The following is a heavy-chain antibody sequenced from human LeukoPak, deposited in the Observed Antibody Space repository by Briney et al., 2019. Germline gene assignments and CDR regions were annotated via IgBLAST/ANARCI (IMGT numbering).Heavy chain of an antibody. CDR2: IYYSGST. D-gene: IGHD6-19*01. CDR3: ARRSYSSGWYDY. V-gene: IGHV4-61*08. J-gene: IGHJ4*02. CDR1: GGSISSGDYY. Sequence: SETLSLTCTVSGGSISSGDYYWSWIRQPPGKGLEWIGYIYYSGSTNYNPSLKSRVTISVDTSKNQFSLKLSSVTAADTAVYYCARRSYSSGWYDYWGQGTLVTVSS.